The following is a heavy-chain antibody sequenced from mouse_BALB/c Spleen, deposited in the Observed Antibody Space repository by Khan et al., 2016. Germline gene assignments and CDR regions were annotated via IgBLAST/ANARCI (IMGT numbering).Heavy chain of an antibody. J-gene: IGHJ1*01. Sequence: VQLKQSGPGLVKPSQSLSLTCSVTGYSITSGYYWNWIRQFPGNKLEWMGYISYDGSNNYNPSLKNRISITRDPSKNQFFLKLNSVTTEDTATYYCAVLNWDFHFDVWGAGTTVTVSS. D-gene: IGHD4-1*01. CDR2: ISYDGSN. CDR1: GYSITSGYY. V-gene: IGHV3-6*02. CDR3: AVLNWDFHFDV.